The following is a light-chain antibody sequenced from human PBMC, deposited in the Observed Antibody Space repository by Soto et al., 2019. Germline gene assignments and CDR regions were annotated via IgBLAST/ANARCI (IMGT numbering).Light chain of an antibody. J-gene: IGKJ1*01. CDR2: GAS. CDR3: QQYSSYPWT. V-gene: IGKV3-20*01. CDR1: QSVSSSY. Sequence: EIVLTRSPGTLSLSPGERATLSCRASQSVSSSYLAWYQQKPGQAPRLLIYGASSRATGIPDRFSGSGSGTDFTLTISSLQPDDFATYYCQQYSSYPWTFGQGTKVDIK.